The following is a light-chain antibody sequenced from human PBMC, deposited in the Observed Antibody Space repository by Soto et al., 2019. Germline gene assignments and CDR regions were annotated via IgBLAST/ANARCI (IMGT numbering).Light chain of an antibody. V-gene: IGKV3-20*01. Sequence: EIVLTQSPGTLSLSPRERATLSCRASQSVSNNYLAWYQHRPGQAPRLLIYGASTRAPGIPDRFSGSGSGTDLTLTISRLEPEDFAVYYCQQYAASPRTFGQGTQVEV. CDR1: QSVSNNY. CDR2: GAS. J-gene: IGKJ1*01. CDR3: QQYAASPRT.